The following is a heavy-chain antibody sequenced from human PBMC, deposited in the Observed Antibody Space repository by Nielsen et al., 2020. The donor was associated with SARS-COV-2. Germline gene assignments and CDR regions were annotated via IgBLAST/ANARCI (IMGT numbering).Heavy chain of an antibody. CDR1: GYRFTSYW. J-gene: IGHJ6*02. D-gene: IGHD6-6*01. CDR2: IYPGDSDT. CDR3: ARDSSSSSGHMDV. V-gene: IGHV5-51*01. Sequence: KVSCKGSGYRFTSYWIGWVRQMPGKGLEWMGIIYPGDSDTRYSPSFQGQVTISADKSISTAYLQWSSLKASDTAMYYCARDSSSSSGHMDVWGQGTTVTVSS.